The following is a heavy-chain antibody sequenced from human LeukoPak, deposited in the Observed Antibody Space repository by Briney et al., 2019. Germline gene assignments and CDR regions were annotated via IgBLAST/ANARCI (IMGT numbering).Heavy chain of an antibody. V-gene: IGHV3-48*01. CDR3: ARDGRGYSYGYPLDS. J-gene: IGHJ4*02. Sequence: GGSLRLSCAASGFIFSSYSMNWVRQAPGKGLEWVSYISSSSSTIYYADSVKGRFTISRDNAKNSLYLQMNSLRAEDTAVYYCARDGRGYSYGYPLDSWGQGTLVTVSS. D-gene: IGHD5-18*01. CDR2: ISSSSSTI. CDR1: GFIFSSYS.